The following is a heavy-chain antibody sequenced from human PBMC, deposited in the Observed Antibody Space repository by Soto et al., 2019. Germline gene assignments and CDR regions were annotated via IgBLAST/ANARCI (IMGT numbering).Heavy chain of an antibody. D-gene: IGHD4-17*01. CDR3: ARVRYGDHPVHSTDY. J-gene: IGHJ4*02. CDR1: GGSISSYY. V-gene: IGHV4-59*12. Sequence: SETLSLTCTVSGGSISSYYWSWIRQPPGKGLEWIGYIYYSGSTNYNPSLKSRVTISVDTSKNQFSLKLSSVTAADTAVYYCARVRYGDHPVHSTDYCGQGTLVTVSS. CDR2: IYYSGST.